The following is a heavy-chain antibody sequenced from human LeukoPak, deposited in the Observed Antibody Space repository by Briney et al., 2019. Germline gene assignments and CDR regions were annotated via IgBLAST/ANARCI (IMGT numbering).Heavy chain of an antibody. CDR3: ARDPGGNTNFDY. J-gene: IGHJ4*02. D-gene: IGHD4-23*01. Sequence: SETLSLTCTVSGGSISSYYWSWIRQPPGKGLEWIGYIYYSGSTNYNPSLKSRVTISVDTSKNQFSLKLSSVTAADTAVYYCARDPGGNTNFDYWGQGTLVTVSS. CDR2: IYYSGST. CDR1: GGSISSYY. V-gene: IGHV4-59*12.